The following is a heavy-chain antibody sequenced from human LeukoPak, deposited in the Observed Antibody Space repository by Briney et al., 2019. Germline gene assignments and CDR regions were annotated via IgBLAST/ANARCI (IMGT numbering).Heavy chain of an antibody. J-gene: IGHJ4*02. CDR3: AKDLVNYYDSSGFDY. V-gene: IGHV3-30*02. CDR2: IRYDGSNK. CDR1: GFTFSSHG. Sequence: GGSLRLSCAASGFTFSSHGMHWVRQAPGKGLEWVAFIRYDGSNKYYADSVKGRFTISRDNSKNTLYLQMNSLRAEDTAVYYCAKDLVNYYDSSGFDYWGQGTLVTVSS. D-gene: IGHD3-22*01.